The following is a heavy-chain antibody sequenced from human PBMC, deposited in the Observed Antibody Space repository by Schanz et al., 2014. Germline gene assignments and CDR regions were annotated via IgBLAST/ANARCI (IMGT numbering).Heavy chain of an antibody. V-gene: IGHV3-74*01. CDR2: INTDETTT. Sequence: EVKLVESGGCLVQPGGSLRLSCAASGSTFSAYWMHWVRQVPGKGLVWIARINTDETTTKYADSVRGRFTISRDNSKNSLYLQMNSLRPEDTALYYCAKVQTHTLYGGNSCFDYWGQGTLVTVSS. CDR1: GSTFSAYW. J-gene: IGHJ4*02. CDR3: AKVQTHTLYGGNSCFDY. D-gene: IGHD2-21*02.